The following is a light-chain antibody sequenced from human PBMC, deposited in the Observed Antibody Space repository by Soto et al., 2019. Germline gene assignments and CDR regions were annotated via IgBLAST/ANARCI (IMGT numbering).Light chain of an antibody. V-gene: IGKV1-39*01. CDR1: QSIRNY. Sequence: DMEMTQSPSSLSASVGDRVTITCRASQSIRNYLNWYQHKPGKVPKLLIYAASSLQSGVPTRFSGSGSGTDFTLTINSLQPEDLATYYCQQSYGTPLTFGGGTNIEIK. CDR3: QQSYGTPLT. J-gene: IGKJ4*01. CDR2: AAS.